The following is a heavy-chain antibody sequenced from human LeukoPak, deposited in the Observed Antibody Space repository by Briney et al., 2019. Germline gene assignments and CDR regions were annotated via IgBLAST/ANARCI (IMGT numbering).Heavy chain of an antibody. CDR2: IYYSGST. J-gene: IGHJ4*02. CDR1: GGSISSYY. CDR3: AGIAVAGRTFVY. D-gene: IGHD6-19*01. Sequence: SETLSLTCTVSGGSISSYYWSWIRQPAGKGLEWIGSIYYSGSTYYNPSLKSRVTISVDTSKNQFSLKLSSVTAADTAVYYCAGIAVAGRTFVYWGQGTLVTVSS. V-gene: IGHV4-59*05.